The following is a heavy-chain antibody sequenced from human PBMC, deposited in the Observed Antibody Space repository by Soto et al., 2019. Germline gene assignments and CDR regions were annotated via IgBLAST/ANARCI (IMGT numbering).Heavy chain of an antibody. V-gene: IGHV3-23*01. Sequence: PGGSLRLSCAASGFAFSSYAMSWVRQAPGKGLEWVSGIGGSGDNIYNADSVKGRFTISRDNSKNTTYLQMSRVRADDTAVYYCVKHDSNFWTGYTLPPGIDVWGQGTAVTVSS. CDR2: IGGSGDNI. CDR3: VKHDSNFWTGYTLPPGIDV. CDR1: GFAFSSYA. D-gene: IGHD3-3*01. J-gene: IGHJ6*02.